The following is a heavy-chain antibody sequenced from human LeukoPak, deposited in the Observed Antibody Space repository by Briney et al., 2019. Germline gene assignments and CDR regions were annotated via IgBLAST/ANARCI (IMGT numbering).Heavy chain of an antibody. V-gene: IGHV3-23*01. CDR3: VKVDAVISPGIDY. J-gene: IGHJ4*02. CDR1: GFTFSNYA. Sequence: PGGSLRLSCAASGFTFSNYAMSWVRQAPGKGLEWVSAISAGGATYSADSVKGRFTISRDNSKNTLYLQMYSLRAEDTALYFCVKVDAVISPGIDYWGQGTLVTVSS. CDR2: ISAGGAT. D-gene: IGHD3-10*01.